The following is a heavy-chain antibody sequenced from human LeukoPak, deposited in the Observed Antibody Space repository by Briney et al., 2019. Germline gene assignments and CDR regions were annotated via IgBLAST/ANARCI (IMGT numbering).Heavy chain of an antibody. CDR2: IYYSGST. J-gene: IGHJ3*02. Sequence: SETLSLTCTVSGGSISSGDYYWSWIRQPPGKGLEWIGYIYYSGSTYYNPSLKSRVTISVDTSKNQFSLKLSSVTAADTAVYYCARGRFGVKGAFDIWGQGTMGTVSA. D-gene: IGHD3-10*01. V-gene: IGHV4-30-4*01. CDR3: ARGRFGVKGAFDI. CDR1: GGSISSGDYY.